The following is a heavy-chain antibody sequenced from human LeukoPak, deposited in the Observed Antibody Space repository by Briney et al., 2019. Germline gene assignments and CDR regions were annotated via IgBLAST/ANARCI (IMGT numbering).Heavy chain of an antibody. CDR3: ARVPGDY. Sequence: GGSLRLSCAASGFTFSSFSMNWVRQAPGKGLEWVSSISSSSNYIYYADSVKGRFIISRDNAKNSLYLQMNSLRAEDTAVYYCARVPGDYWGQGTLVTVSS. D-gene: IGHD3-10*01. V-gene: IGHV3-21*01. CDR2: ISSSSNYI. J-gene: IGHJ4*02. CDR1: GFTFSSFS.